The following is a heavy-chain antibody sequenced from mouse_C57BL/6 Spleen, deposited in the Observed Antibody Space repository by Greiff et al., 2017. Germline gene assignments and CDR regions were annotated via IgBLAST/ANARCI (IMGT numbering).Heavy chain of an antibody. CDR3: ARALSLLYYAMDY. J-gene: IGHJ4*01. V-gene: IGHV1-82*01. CDR2: IYPGDGDT. D-gene: IGHD2-12*01. CDR1: GYAFSSSW. Sequence: QVQLKQSGPELVKPGASVKISCKASGYAFSSSWMNWVKQRPGKGLEWIGRIYPGDGDTNYNGKFKGKATLTADKSSSTAYMQLSSLTSEDSAVYFCARALSLLYYAMDYWGQGTSVTVSS.